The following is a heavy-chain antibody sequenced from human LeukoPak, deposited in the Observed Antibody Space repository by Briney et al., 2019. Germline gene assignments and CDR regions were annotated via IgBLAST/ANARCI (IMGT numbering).Heavy chain of an antibody. CDR3: ARTLIAVAGVVDY. J-gene: IGHJ4*02. D-gene: IGHD6-19*01. Sequence: SETLSLTCTVSGGSISSYYWSWIRQPPGKGLEWIGYIYYSGSTNYNPSLKSRVTISVDTSKNQFSLKLSSVTAADTAVYYCARTLIAVAGVVDYWGQGTLVTVSS. V-gene: IGHV4-59*01. CDR2: IYYSGST. CDR1: GGSISSYY.